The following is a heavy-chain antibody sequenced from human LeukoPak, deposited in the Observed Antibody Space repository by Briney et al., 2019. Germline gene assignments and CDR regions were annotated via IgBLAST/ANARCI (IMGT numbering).Heavy chain of an antibody. D-gene: IGHD3-22*01. CDR2: SSAYNGNT. V-gene: IGHV1-18*01. Sequence: ASVKVSCKASGYTFTSYGISWVRQAPGQGLEWMGWSSAYNGNTNYAQKLQGRVTMTTDTSTSTAYMELRSLRSDDTAVYYCATGPYYYDSSGYGTGSGFDPWGQGTLVTVSS. CDR3: ATGPYYYDSSGYGTGSGFDP. J-gene: IGHJ5*02. CDR1: GYTFTSYG.